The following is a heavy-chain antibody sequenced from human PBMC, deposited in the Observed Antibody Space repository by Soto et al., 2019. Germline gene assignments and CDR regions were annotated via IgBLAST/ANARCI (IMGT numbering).Heavy chain of an antibody. D-gene: IGHD3-10*01. V-gene: IGHV3-23*01. CDR2: LYGSGVRT. Sequence: EVQLLESGGGLAQPGGSLSGTCAATGFSFQNSPMPWVRQAPGKGLEWVPSLYGSGVRTYYPDSVKGGFTISRDNSMKTFYLQMNRLRVEDTAIYFCAKDSGRYYFDHWGQGVLVTVSS. CDR1: GFSFQNSP. CDR3: AKDSGRYYFDH. J-gene: IGHJ4*02.